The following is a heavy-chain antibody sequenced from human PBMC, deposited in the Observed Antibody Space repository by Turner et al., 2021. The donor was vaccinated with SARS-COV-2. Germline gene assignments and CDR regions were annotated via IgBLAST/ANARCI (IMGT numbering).Heavy chain of an antibody. CDR2: IYTSGST. CDR1: GGSISSGSYY. V-gene: IGHV4-61*02. D-gene: IGHD5-18*01. CDR3: VIQLYAYNWFDP. Sequence: QVQLQESGPGLVKPSQTLSLTSTVSGGSISSGSYYCSWIRQPAGKGLEWIGRIYTSGSTNYNPSLKSRVTISVDTSKNQFSLKLSSVTAADAAVYYCVIQLYAYNWFDPWGQGTLVTVSS. J-gene: IGHJ5*02.